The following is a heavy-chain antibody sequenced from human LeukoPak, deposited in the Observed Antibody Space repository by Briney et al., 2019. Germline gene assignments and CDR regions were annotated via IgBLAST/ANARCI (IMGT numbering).Heavy chain of an antibody. V-gene: IGHV4-39*01. Sequence: SEALSLTCTVSGGSISSRSYSWGWIRQPPGKGLEWIGNIYDSGSTSPNPSLRSRVTMPVDTAKNQFSLKLSSVTAADTAVYYCARTYSSTWTGLYFDHWGQGTLVTVSS. CDR1: GGSISSRSYS. CDR2: IYDSGST. CDR3: ARTYSSTWTGLYFDH. D-gene: IGHD2-2*01. J-gene: IGHJ4*02.